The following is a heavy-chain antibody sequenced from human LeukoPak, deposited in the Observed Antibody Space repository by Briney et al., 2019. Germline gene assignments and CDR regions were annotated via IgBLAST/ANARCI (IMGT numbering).Heavy chain of an antibody. V-gene: IGHV4-59*01. CDR3: ARDRGGYDPYYFDY. D-gene: IGHD5-12*01. J-gene: IGHJ4*02. CDR2: IYYSGST. Sequence: SETLSLTCPVSGGSISSYYWSWIRQPPGKGLEWIGYIYYSGSTNYNPSLKSRVTISVDTSKNQFSLKLSSVTAADTAVYYCARDRGGYDPYYFDYWGQGTLVTVSS. CDR1: GGSISSYY.